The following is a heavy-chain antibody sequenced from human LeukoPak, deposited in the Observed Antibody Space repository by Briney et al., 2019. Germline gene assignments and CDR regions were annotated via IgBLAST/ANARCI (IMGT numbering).Heavy chain of an antibody. V-gene: IGHV4-59*01. CDR1: GGSIGSFY. CDR3: ARDSRYSYGSGGMDV. CDR2: AYYTGST. D-gene: IGHD3-10*01. Sequence: SETLSLTCTVSGGSIGSFYWTWIRQTQRQGLEWIGTAYYTGSTNYNPSLKSRVTISIDTSRSQFSLKLTSVTVADTAVYCCARDSRYSYGSGGMDVWGQGTTVTVSS. J-gene: IGHJ6*02.